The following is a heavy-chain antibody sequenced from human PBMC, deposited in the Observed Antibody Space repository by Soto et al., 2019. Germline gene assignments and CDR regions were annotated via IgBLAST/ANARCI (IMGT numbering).Heavy chain of an antibody. J-gene: IGHJ3*02. D-gene: IGHD3-3*02. V-gene: IGHV3-33*01. CDR3: ARDDAFDNENGFDM. CDR1: GFPFSFYG. CDR2: IVSDGSAI. Sequence: GGALRLSCAVSGFPFSFYGFHWVRQSPGKGLEWLGVIVSDGSAIYHADSLEGRFFISRDNSKDILYLQMNSLRVEDTAVYYCARDDAFDNENGFDMWGQGTMVTVSS.